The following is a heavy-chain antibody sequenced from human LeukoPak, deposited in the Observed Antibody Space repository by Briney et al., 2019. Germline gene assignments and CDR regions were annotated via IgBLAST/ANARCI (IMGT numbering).Heavy chain of an antibody. V-gene: IGHV4-59*01. CDR1: GDSIRNYY. J-gene: IGHJ4*02. CDR2: IYYRGNT. D-gene: IGHD6-6*01. Sequence: SETLSLTCTVSGDSIRNYYWSWIRQPPGKGLEWIGYIYYRGNTNYNPSLKSRVIISIDTSRNQFSLKMSSVTAADTAVYFCARDSPPQYAGSSAGFDYWGQGALVTVSS. CDR3: ARDSPPQYAGSSAGFDY.